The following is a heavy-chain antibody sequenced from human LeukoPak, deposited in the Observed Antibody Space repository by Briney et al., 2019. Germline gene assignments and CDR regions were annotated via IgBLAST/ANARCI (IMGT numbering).Heavy chain of an antibody. CDR2: IIPILGIA. Sequence: SVKVSCKASGGTFSSYAISWVRQAPGQGLEWMGRIIPILGIANYAQKFQGRVTITADKSTSTAYMELSSLSSVTAADTAVYYCARDGYGDYPLDYWGQGTLVTVSS. CDR3: ARDGYGDYPLDY. J-gene: IGHJ4*02. D-gene: IGHD4-17*01. CDR1: GGTFSSYA. V-gene: IGHV1-69*04.